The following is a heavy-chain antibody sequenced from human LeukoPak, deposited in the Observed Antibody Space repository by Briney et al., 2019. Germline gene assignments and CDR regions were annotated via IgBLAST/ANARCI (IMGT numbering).Heavy chain of an antibody. CDR3: AREEINCGGDCFYY. J-gene: IGHJ4*02. CDR2: ISSSGSSI. CDR1: GFTFGSYE. V-gene: IGHV3-48*03. Sequence: PGGSLRLSCAASGFTFGSYEMNWVRQAPGKGLEWVSYISSSGSSIYYADSVKGRFTISRDNAKNSLYLQMNSLRAEDTAVYYCAREEINCGGDCFYYWGRGTLVTVSS. D-gene: IGHD2-21*01.